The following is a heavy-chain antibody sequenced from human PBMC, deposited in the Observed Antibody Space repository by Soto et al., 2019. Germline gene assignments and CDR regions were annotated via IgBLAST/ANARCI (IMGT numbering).Heavy chain of an antibody. V-gene: IGHV3-23*01. CDR2: ISGSGGST. D-gene: IGHD3-22*01. Sequence: PGGSLRLSCAASGFTFSSYAMSWVRQAPGKGLEWVSAISGSGGSTYYADSVKGRFTISRDNSKNTLYLQMNSLRAEDTAVYYCAKDLSSGYYPTSQLFDYWGRGTLVTGSA. CDR3: AKDLSSGYYPTSQLFDY. CDR1: GFTFSSYA. J-gene: IGHJ4*02.